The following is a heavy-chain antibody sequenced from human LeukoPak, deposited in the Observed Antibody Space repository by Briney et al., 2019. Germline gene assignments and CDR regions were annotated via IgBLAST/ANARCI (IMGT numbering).Heavy chain of an antibody. CDR2: INSDGSST. Sequence: GGSLRLSCAASGFTFSSYAMSWVRQAPGKGLVWVSRINSDGSSTSYADSVKGRFTISRDTSKNILFLQMNTLRAEDTAIYYCAKDRTVGASYWYFDLWGRGTLVTVSS. CDR3: AKDRTVGASYWYFDL. V-gene: IGHV3-23*01. J-gene: IGHJ2*01. D-gene: IGHD1-26*01. CDR1: GFTFSSYA.